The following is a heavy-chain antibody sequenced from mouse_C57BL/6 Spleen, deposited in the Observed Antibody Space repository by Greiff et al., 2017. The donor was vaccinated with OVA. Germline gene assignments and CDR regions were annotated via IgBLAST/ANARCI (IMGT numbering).Heavy chain of an antibody. CDR3: ARGGSSYDCDY. D-gene: IGHD1-1*01. Sequence: QVQLQQSGAELVRPGTSVKVSCKASGYAFTNYLIEWVKQRPGQGLEWIGVINPGSGGTNYNEKFKGKATLTADKSSSTAYMQHSSLTSDDSAVYFWARGGSSYDCDYWGQGTTLTVSS. V-gene: IGHV1-54*01. CDR1: GYAFTNYL. J-gene: IGHJ2*01. CDR2: INPGSGGT.